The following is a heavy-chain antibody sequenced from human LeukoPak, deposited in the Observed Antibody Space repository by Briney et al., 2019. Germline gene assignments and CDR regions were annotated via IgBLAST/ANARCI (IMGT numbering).Heavy chain of an antibody. J-gene: IGHJ4*02. V-gene: IGHV3-23*01. CDR1: GFTFSSRD. CDR2: ISASGSNT. Sequence: GGSLRLSCAASGFTFSSRDMAWVRQAPGKGLEWVSGISASGSNTFYADSVKGRCTISRDNSKNTLYLQMSSLRVEDTAIYYCAKDSVRSGGWFYFDNWGREPWSASP. D-gene: IGHD6-19*01. CDR3: AKDSVRSGGWFYFDN.